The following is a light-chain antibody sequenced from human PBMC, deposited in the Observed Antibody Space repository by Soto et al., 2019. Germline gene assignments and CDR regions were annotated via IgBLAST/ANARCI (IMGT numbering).Light chain of an antibody. CDR3: QQYGSSPRT. J-gene: IGKJ1*01. CDR2: GAS. V-gene: IGKV3-20*01. Sequence: EIVLTQSPGTLSLSPGERATLSCRASQSVSSSYLAWYQHKPRQAPRLLIYGASSRATGIPDRFSGSGSGTDFTLTISRLEPEDFAVYYCQQYGSSPRTFGQGTKVEVK. CDR1: QSVSSSY.